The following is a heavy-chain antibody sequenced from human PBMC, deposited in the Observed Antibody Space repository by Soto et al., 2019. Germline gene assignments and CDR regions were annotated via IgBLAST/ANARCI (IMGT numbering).Heavy chain of an antibody. Sequence: EVQLLESGGGLVQPGGSLRLSCAASGFTFSNYAMTWARQTPGKGLEWASAISGSGDNTYYADSVKGRFTISRDNSKDTLYLQINSLRAEYTALYCCANWKEGSMVDFDYWGLGPLVTVSS. CDR1: GFTFSNYA. CDR3: ANWKEGSMVDFDY. D-gene: IGHD2-8*01. CDR2: ISGSGDNT. J-gene: IGHJ4*02. V-gene: IGHV3-23*01.